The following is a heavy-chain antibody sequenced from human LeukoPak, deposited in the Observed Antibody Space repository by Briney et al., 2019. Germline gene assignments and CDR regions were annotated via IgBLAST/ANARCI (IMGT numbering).Heavy chain of an antibody. V-gene: IGHV3-7*03. CDR3: AKESSGGWYFDY. CDR2: IKHDGSET. Sequence: GGSPRLSCTVSGFTFSSYWMSWVRQAPGKGLEWVANIKHDGSETYYVDSVKGRFTISRDNSKNTLYLQMNSLRAEDTAVYYCAKESSGGWYFDYWGQGTLVTVSS. J-gene: IGHJ4*02. D-gene: IGHD6-19*01. CDR1: GFTFSSYW.